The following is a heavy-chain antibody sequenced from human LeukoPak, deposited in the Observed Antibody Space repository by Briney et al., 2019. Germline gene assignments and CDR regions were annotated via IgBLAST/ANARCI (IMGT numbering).Heavy chain of an antibody. V-gene: IGHV3-23*01. CDR1: GFTFSSYA. CDR3: AEEDSSGWYGFDY. Sequence: GGSLRLSCAAPGFTFSSYAMSWVRQAPGKGLEWVSAISGSGGSTYYADSVKGRFTISRDNSKNTLYLQMNSLRAEDTAVYYCAEEDSSGWYGFDYWGQGTLVTVSS. CDR2: ISGSGGST. J-gene: IGHJ4*02. D-gene: IGHD6-19*01.